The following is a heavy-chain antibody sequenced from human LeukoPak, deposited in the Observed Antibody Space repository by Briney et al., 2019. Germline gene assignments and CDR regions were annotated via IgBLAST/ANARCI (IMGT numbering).Heavy chain of an antibody. Sequence: PSQTLSLTCTASGGSISSGGYYWSWIRQHPGKGLEWIGYIYYSGSTYYNPSLKSRVTISVDTSKNQFSLKLSSVTAADTAVYYCARARDSSGLHDAFDIWGQGTMVTISS. CDR3: ARARDSSGLHDAFDI. J-gene: IGHJ3*02. CDR1: GGSISSGGYY. CDR2: IYYSGST. D-gene: IGHD3-22*01. V-gene: IGHV4-31*03.